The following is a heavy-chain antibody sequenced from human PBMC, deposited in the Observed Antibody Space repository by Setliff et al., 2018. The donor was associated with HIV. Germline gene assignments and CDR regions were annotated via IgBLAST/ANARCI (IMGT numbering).Heavy chain of an antibody. CDR1: GGSISSSTDY. D-gene: IGHD3-10*01. J-gene: IGHJ6*03. CDR2: IYYSGST. CDR3: ARVTIPWGFNYYYMDV. Sequence: PSETLSLTCIVSGGSISSSTDYWAWIRQPPGKGPDYIGSIYYSGSTYYNPSFKSRVTISVDTSKNRFSLKLKSVTAADTAVYYCARVTIPWGFNYYYMDVWGKGTTVTVSS. V-gene: IGHV4-39*07.